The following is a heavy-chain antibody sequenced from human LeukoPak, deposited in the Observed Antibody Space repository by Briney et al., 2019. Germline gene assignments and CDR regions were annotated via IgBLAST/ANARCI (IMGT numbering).Heavy chain of an antibody. V-gene: IGHV3-23*01. CDR3: ATYSILNAREFRY. D-gene: IGHD4-11*01. Sequence: GGSLRLSCAASGFTFSSYAMSWVRQAPGKGLGWVSGISGSGGGTYYADSVKGRFTISRDNAKNSVYLQMNSLGADDTAVYYCATYSILNAREFRYWGQGTLVTVTS. J-gene: IGHJ1*01. CDR2: ISGSGGGT. CDR1: GFTFSSYA.